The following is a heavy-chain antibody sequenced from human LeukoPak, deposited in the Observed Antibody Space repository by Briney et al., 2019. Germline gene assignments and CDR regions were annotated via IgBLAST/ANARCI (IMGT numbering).Heavy chain of an antibody. J-gene: IGHJ4*02. V-gene: IGHV3-23*01. Sequence: GGSLRLSCAASGFTFSSYAMSWVRQAPGKGLEWVSAISGSGGSTYYADSVKGRFTISRDNSKNTLYLQMNSLKTEDTAVYYCTTEGIAAAVMGDYWGQGTLVTVSS. D-gene: IGHD6-13*01. CDR3: TTEGIAAAVMGDY. CDR1: GFTFSSYA. CDR2: ISGSGGST.